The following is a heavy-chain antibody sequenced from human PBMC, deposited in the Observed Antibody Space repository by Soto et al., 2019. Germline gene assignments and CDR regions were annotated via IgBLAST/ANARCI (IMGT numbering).Heavy chain of an antibody. J-gene: IGHJ4*02. V-gene: IGHV4-39*01. Sequence: PSETLSLTCSVSGASISSRDYYWGWIRQTPGKGLEWIGNIDYNGVTYYNPSLKSRVTVSKDTSKNQFSLKVASVTAADTAIYYSGRVMIGTSRHTDSDYWGQGTQVTVSS. CDR2: IDYNGVT. CDR3: GRVMIGTSRHTDSDY. D-gene: IGHD2-2*01. CDR1: GASISSRDYY.